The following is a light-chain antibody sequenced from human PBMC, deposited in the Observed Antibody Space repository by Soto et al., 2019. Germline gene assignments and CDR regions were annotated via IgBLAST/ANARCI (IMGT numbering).Light chain of an antibody. CDR2: ANI. CDR3: QSYDNSLSGWV. J-gene: IGLJ2*01. CDR1: TSNIGSGYD. V-gene: IGLV1-40*01. Sequence: QSVLTQPPSVSGAPGQGVTISCTGSTSNIGSGYDVHWYQQVPGLAPKLLIYANINRPSGVPDRFSGSKSGTSASLAITGLQAEDEDDYYCQSYDNSLSGWVFGGGTKLTVL.